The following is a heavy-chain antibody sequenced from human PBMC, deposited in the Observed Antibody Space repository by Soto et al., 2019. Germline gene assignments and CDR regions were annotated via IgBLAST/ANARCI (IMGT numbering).Heavy chain of an antibody. CDR3: AKDLGHEDIVLIS. J-gene: IGHJ4*02. CDR2: ISGSGGST. Sequence: GESLKISCAASGFTFSSYAMSWVRQAPGKGLEWVSAISGSGGSTYYADSVKGRFTISRDNSKNTLYLQMNSLRAEDTAVYYCAKDLGHEDIVLISWGQGTLVTVSS. V-gene: IGHV3-23*01. D-gene: IGHD2-8*01. CDR1: GFTFSSYA.